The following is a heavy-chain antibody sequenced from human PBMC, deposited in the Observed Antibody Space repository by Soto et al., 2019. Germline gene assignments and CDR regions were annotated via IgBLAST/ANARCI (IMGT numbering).Heavy chain of an antibody. D-gene: IGHD2-8*01. CDR1: GGTFSSYA. CDR2: IIPIFGTA. V-gene: IGHV1-69*06. J-gene: IGHJ6*02. Sequence: SVKVSCKASGGTFSSYAISWVRQAPGQGLEWMGGIIPIFGTANYAQKFQGRVTITADKSTSTAYMELSSLRSEDTAVYYCARGDCTNGVCYYYGMDVWGQGTTVTAP. CDR3: ARGDCTNGVCYYYGMDV.